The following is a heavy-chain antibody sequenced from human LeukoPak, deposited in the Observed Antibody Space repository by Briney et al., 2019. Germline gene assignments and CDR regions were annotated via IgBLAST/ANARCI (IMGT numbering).Heavy chain of an antibody. CDR1: GGSISSYY. Sequence: KPSETLSLTCTVSGGSISSYYWSWIRQPPGKGREWVGYIDYSGTTNYNPSLKTRVTISVDTSKNQFSLKLSSVTAADTAVYSCARGVYIAAAQYAYWGQGTLVTVSS. D-gene: IGHD6-13*01. J-gene: IGHJ4*02. V-gene: IGHV4-59*01. CDR2: IDYSGTT. CDR3: ARGVYIAAAQYAY.